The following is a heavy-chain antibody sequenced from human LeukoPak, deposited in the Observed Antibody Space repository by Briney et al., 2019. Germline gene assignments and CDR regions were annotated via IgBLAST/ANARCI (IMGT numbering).Heavy chain of an antibody. J-gene: IGHJ4*02. CDR3: AKEYSYGKAFDY. CDR2: ISWNSGSI. V-gene: IGHV3-9*01. CDR1: GFTFSSYS. Sequence: GGSLRLSCAASGFTFSSYSMNWVRQAPGKGLEWVSGISWNSGSIGYADSVKGRFTISRDNAKNSLYLQMNSLRAEDTALYYLAKEYSYGKAFDYWGQGTLVTVSS. D-gene: IGHD5-18*01.